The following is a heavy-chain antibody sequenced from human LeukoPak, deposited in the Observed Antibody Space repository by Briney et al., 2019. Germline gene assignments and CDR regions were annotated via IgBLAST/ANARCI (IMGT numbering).Heavy chain of an antibody. CDR1: GFTFTTYW. D-gene: IGHD3-16*01. Sequence: GESLRLSCAASGFTFTTYWMSWVRQLPGKGLEWVANINQDGTEKYYVDSVKGRFTISRDNAKNSLYLQMNSLRDEDTAVYYCARDYVQDYWGQGTLVTVSS. J-gene: IGHJ4*02. CDR2: INQDGTEK. CDR3: ARDYVQDY. V-gene: IGHV3-7*01.